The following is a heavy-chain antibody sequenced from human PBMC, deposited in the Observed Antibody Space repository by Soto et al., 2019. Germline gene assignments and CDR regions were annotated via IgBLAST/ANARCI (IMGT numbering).Heavy chain of an antibody. J-gene: IGHJ4*02. D-gene: IGHD2-15*01. CDR2: IWSDGTYK. CDR3: ARDYGHCSGGICYSYFDY. Sequence: QVQLVESGGGVVQPGRSLRRSCAASGFTFSTYGMQWVRQAPGKGLEWVAVIWSDGTYKYHADSVQGRFTISRDNSKNTLYLQMDSLRAEDTAVYYCARDYGHCSGGICYSYFDYWGQGTLVTVSS. V-gene: IGHV3-33*01. CDR1: GFTFSTYG.